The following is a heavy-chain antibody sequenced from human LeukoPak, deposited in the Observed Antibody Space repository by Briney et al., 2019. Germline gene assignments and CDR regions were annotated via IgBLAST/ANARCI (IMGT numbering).Heavy chain of an antibody. Sequence: GGSLRLSCAASGFTFSTYGMHWVRQAPGKGLEWVAFIRYDGSNQYYADSVKGRVIISRDNSKNTLYLQMNSLRAEDTAVYYCAKGGTTVITAPAFWGQGTMVTVSS. V-gene: IGHV3-30*02. CDR3: AKGGTTVITAPAF. D-gene: IGHD4-23*01. J-gene: IGHJ3*01. CDR1: GFTFSTYG. CDR2: IRYDGSNQ.